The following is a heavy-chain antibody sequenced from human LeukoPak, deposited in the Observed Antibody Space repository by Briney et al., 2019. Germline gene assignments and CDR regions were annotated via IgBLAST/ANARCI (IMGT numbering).Heavy chain of an antibody. V-gene: IGHV1-8*01. CDR1: GYTFTSYD. Sequence: GASVKVSCKASGYTFTSYDINWVRQATGQGLEWMGWMKPSSGNTGYAQKFQGRVTMTRNTSISTAYMELSSLRSEDTAVYYCARGPRYGYYDFWSGSNNWFDPWGQGTLVTVSS. CDR2: MKPSSGNT. D-gene: IGHD3-3*01. J-gene: IGHJ5*02. CDR3: ARGPRYGYYDFWSGSNNWFDP.